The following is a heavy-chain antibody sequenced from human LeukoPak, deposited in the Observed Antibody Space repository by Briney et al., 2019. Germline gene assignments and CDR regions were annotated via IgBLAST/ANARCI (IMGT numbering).Heavy chain of an antibody. D-gene: IGHD3-10*01. V-gene: IGHV4-30-4*01. Sequence: SETLSLTCTVSGGSISSGDYYWSWIRQPPGKGLEWIGYIYYSGSTYYSPSLKSRVTISVDTSKNQFSLKLSSVTAADTAVYYCARVYYYGANWFDPWGQGTLVTVSS. CDR1: GGSISSGDYY. CDR2: IYYSGST. J-gene: IGHJ5*02. CDR3: ARVYYYGANWFDP.